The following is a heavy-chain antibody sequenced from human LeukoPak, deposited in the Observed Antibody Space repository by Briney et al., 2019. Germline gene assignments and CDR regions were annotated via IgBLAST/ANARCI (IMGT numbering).Heavy chain of an antibody. J-gene: IGHJ4*02. V-gene: IGHV3-23*01. Sequence: GGSLRLSCAASGFTFSSYAMSWVRQAPGKGLEWVSTISGSGGSTYYADSAKGRFTISRDNSKNTLYLQMNSLSAEDTAVYYCAKDGSDYNNYDYWGQGTLVTVSS. D-gene: IGHD4-11*01. CDR1: GFTFSSYA. CDR2: ISGSGGST. CDR3: AKDGSDYNNYDY.